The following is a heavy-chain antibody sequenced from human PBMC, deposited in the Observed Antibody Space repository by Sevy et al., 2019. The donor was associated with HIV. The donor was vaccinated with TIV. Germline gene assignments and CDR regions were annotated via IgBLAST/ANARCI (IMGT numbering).Heavy chain of an antibody. CDR1: GFTFSTYW. V-gene: IGHV3-7*01. CDR3: ARGLSDYGDLFFDY. D-gene: IGHD4-17*01. J-gene: IGHJ4*01. Sequence: GGSLRLSCAASGFTFSTYWMNWVRQAPGEGLEWLAIIKQDGSEVNYVDSGKGRFTISRDNAKKSVYLQMDSLTAEDTAVYYCARGLSDYGDLFFDYWGDGVLVTVSS. CDR2: IKQDGSEV.